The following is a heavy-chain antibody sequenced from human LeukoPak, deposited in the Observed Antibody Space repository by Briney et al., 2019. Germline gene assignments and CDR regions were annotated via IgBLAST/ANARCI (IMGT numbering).Heavy chain of an antibody. CDR3: AKDLTAVRGVITELTYYYYGMDV. CDR2: ISYDGSNK. CDR1: GFTFSSYG. V-gene: IGHV3-30*18. Sequence: PGRSLRLSCAASGFTFSSYGMHWVRQAPGKGLEWVAVISYDGSNKYYADSVKGRFTISRDNSKNTLYLQMNSLRAEDTAVYYCAKDLTAVRGVITELTYYYYGMDVWGQGTTVTVSS. D-gene: IGHD3-10*01. J-gene: IGHJ6*02.